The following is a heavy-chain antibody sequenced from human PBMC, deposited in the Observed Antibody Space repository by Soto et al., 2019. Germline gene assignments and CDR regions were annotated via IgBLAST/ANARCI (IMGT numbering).Heavy chain of an antibody. Sequence: QLQLQESGPGLVKPSETLSLTCTVSGGSISSSSYYWGWIRQPPGKGLEWIGSIYYSGSTYYNPSLKSRVTIAVDTSKNQFSLKLSSVTAADTAVYYCLGVAVAGTIDYWGQGTLVTVSS. CDR1: GGSISSSSYY. CDR3: LGVAVAGTIDY. V-gene: IGHV4-39*01. CDR2: IYYSGST. D-gene: IGHD6-19*01. J-gene: IGHJ4*02.